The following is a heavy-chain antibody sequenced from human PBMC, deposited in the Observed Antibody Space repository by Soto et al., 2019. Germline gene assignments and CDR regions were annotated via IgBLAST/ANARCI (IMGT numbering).Heavy chain of an antibody. CDR3: AREGGADCTSASCLNWLDP. V-gene: IGHV3-7*03. J-gene: IGHJ5*02. CDR2: INHDGSEK. Sequence: EVQLVESGGGLVQRGGSPRLSCAASGFIFSPYWMSWARQAPGKGLEWVASINHDGSEKYYVDSVKGRFTISRDNAKNSLYLQMMSRTTEDTAVYFCAREGGADCTSASCLNWLDPWGQGTLVTVSS. D-gene: IGHD2-2*01. CDR1: GFIFSPYW.